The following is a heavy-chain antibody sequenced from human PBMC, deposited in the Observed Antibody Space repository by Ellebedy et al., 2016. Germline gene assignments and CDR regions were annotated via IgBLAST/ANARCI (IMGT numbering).Heavy chain of an antibody. CDR1: GFTFSSYA. V-gene: IGHV3-7*03. J-gene: IGHJ6*03. Sequence: GGSLRLXXAAFGFTFSSYAMHWVRQAPGKGLEWVASIKQDGSEKYSVDSVKGRFTISRDNAKNSLYLQMNSLRAEDTAVYYCAKRYCSSTSCYPYYYYMDVWGKGTTVTVSS. D-gene: IGHD2-2*01. CDR3: AKRYCSSTSCYPYYYYMDV. CDR2: IKQDGSEK.